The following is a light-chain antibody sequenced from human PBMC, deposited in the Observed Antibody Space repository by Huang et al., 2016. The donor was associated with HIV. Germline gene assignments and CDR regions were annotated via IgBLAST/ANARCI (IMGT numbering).Light chain of an antibody. J-gene: IGKJ5*01. V-gene: IGKV1D-13*01. Sequence: AIQLTQSPSSLSASVGDRVTITCRASRGISSGLAWYRQKPGKAPKLLIFDASSLESGVPSRFSGSGSGTDFTLTISSLQPEDFATYYCQQFNNYLTFGQGTRLEIQ. CDR3: QQFNNYLT. CDR1: RGISSG. CDR2: DAS.